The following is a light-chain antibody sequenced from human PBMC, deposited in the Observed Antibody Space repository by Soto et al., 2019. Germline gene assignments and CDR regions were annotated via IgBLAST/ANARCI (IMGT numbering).Light chain of an antibody. Sequence: EIVMRQSPATLSVSPGERARLSCRASQSVSSNLAWYQHKPGQAPRLLIYGASNRATGIPDRLSGSGSGTDFTLTISRLEPEDFAVYYCQQYGSSGTLGQGTKVDI. CDR2: GAS. CDR3: QQYGSSGT. V-gene: IGKV3-20*01. J-gene: IGKJ1*01. CDR1: QSVSSN.